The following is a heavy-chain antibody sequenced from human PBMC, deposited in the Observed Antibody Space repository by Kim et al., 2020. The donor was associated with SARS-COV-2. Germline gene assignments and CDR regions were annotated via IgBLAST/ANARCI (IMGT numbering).Heavy chain of an antibody. J-gene: IGHJ4*02. CDR3: ARGEYYGSGSYYTDSDSYFDY. CDR2: IYYSGST. D-gene: IGHD3-10*01. V-gene: IGHV4-31*03. CDR1: GGSISSGGYY. Sequence: SETLSLTCTVSGGSISSGGYYWSWIRQHPGKGLEWIGYIYYSGSTYYNPSLKSRVTISVDTSKNQFSLKLSSVTAADTAVYYCARGEYYGSGSYYTDSDSYFDYWGQGTLVTVSS.